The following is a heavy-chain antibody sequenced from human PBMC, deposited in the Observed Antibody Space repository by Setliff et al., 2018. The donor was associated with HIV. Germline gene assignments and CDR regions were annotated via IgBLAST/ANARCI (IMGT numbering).Heavy chain of an antibody. J-gene: IGHJ4*02. CDR1: GFMFGVDW. CDR2: VTPDGSDK. V-gene: IGHV3-7*01. Sequence: PGGSLRLSCAASGFMFGVDWMSWVRQTPGKGLEWVASVTPDGSDKYYANSIRGRFTISRDNGKNAVYLQMNSLTAEDTALYYCVRDLARVIAHWGQGTLVTVSS. D-gene: IGHD2-21*01. CDR3: VRDLARVIAH.